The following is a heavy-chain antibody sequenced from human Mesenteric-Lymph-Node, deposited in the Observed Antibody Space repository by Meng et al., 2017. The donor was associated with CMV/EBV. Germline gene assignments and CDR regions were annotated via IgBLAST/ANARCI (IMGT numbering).Heavy chain of an antibody. J-gene: IGHJ4*02. CDR2: INHSGST. CDR1: GGSFSGYY. D-gene: IGHD3-9*01. V-gene: IGHV4-34*01. CDR3: ARGSSYDILTGYFDY. Sequence: QGQLHQWGAGLLKPSETLSVTFAVYGGSFSGYYWNWIRQSPEKGLEWIGEINHSGSTTYNPSFTSRIIISVDTSTNQISLNMSSVTAADTAVYYCARGSSYDILTGYFDYWGQGALVTVSS.